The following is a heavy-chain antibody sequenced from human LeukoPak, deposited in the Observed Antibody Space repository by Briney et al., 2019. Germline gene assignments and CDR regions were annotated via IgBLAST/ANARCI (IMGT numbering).Heavy chain of an antibody. J-gene: IGHJ4*02. CDR3: ARGSPQGWRHFDY. V-gene: IGHV1-69*06. Sequence: SVKVSCKASGGTFSSYAISRVRQAPGQGLEWMGGIIPIFGTANYAQKFQGRVTITADKSTSTAYMELSSLRSEDTAVYYCARGSPQGWRHFDYWGQGTLVTVSS. CDR1: GGTFSSYA. D-gene: IGHD6-19*01. CDR2: IIPIFGTA.